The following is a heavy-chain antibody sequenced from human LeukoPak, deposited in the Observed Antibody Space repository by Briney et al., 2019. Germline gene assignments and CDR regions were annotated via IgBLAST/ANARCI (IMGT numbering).Heavy chain of an antibody. CDR2: IIPIFGTA. D-gene: IGHD2-15*01. J-gene: IGHJ6*03. CDR1: GGTFSSYA. Sequence: SVKVSCKASGGTFSSYAISWVRQAPGQGLEWMGGIIPIFGTANYAQKFQGRVTITTDESSSTAYMELSSLRSEDTAVYYCARAPGPGYCSGGSCLYYYYYYMDVWGKGTTVTVSS. V-gene: IGHV1-69*05. CDR3: ARAPGPGYCSGGSCLYYYYYYMDV.